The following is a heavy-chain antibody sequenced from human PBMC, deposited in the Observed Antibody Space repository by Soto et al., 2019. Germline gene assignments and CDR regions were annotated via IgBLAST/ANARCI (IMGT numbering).Heavy chain of an antibody. CDR1: GYSFTSYW. Sequence: RGESLKISCEGSGYSFTSYWIGWVRQMPGKGLEWMGIIYPGDSDTRYSPSFQGQVTISADKSISTAYLQWSSLKASDTAMYYCARGYCSGGSCYFVTDAFDIWGQGTMVTVS. CDR3: ARGYCSGGSCYFVTDAFDI. J-gene: IGHJ3*02. CDR2: IYPGDSDT. D-gene: IGHD2-15*01. V-gene: IGHV5-51*01.